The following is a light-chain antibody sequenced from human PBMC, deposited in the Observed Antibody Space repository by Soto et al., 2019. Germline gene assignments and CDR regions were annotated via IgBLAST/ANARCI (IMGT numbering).Light chain of an antibody. Sequence: QSALTQPASVSGSPGQSITISCTGTNSDIGDYNYVSWYQQHPGKAPQLIIYEVSNRPSGVSYRFSGSKSGNTASLTISGLQAEDEADYYCSSYTSTNTLVLFGGGTKLTVL. CDR2: EVS. V-gene: IGLV2-14*01. CDR3: SSYTSTNTLVL. CDR1: NSDIGDYNY. J-gene: IGLJ2*01.